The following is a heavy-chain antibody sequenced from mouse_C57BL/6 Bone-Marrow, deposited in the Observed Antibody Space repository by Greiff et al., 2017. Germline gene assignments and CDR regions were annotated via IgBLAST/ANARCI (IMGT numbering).Heavy chain of an antibody. CDR3: ARIPTTVVDY. CDR1: GYSITSGYY. V-gene: IGHV3-6*01. D-gene: IGHD1-1*01. Sequence: EVKLMESGPGLVKPSQSLSLTCSVTGYSITSGYYWNWIRQFPGNKLEWMGYISYDGSNNYNPSLKNRISITRVTSKNQFFLKLNSVTTEDTATYYCARIPTTVVDYWGQGTTLTVSS. CDR2: ISYDGSN. J-gene: IGHJ2*01.